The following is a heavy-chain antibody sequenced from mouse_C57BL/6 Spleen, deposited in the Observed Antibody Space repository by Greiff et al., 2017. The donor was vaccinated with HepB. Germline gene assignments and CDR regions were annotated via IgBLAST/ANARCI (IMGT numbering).Heavy chain of an antibody. Sequence: EVQRVESGGGLVKPGGSLKLSCAASGFTFSSYAMSWVRQTPEKRLEWVATISDGGSYTYYPDNVKGRFTISRDNAKNNLYLQMSHLKSEDTAMYYCAREGIIGYYGSRNWYFDVWGTGTTVTVAS. CDR2: ISDGGSYT. CDR3: AREGIIGYYGSRNWYFDV. V-gene: IGHV5-4*01. CDR1: GFTFSSYA. J-gene: IGHJ1*03. D-gene: IGHD1-1*01.